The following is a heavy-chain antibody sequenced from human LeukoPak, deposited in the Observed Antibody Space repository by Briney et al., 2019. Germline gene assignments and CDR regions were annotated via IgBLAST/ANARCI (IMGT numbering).Heavy chain of an antibody. Sequence: GGSLRLSCAAPGFTFSSYSMNWVRQAPGKGLEWVSSISSSSSYIYYADSVKGRFTISRDNAKNSLYLQMNSLRAEDTAVYYCARDLTTVTTLGAFDIWGQGTMVTVSS. CDR2: ISSSSSYI. D-gene: IGHD4-17*01. CDR1: GFTFSSYS. CDR3: ARDLTTVTTLGAFDI. V-gene: IGHV3-21*01. J-gene: IGHJ3*02.